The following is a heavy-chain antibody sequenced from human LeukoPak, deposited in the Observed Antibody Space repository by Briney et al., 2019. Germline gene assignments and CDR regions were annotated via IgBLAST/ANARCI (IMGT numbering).Heavy chain of an antibody. Sequence: SETLSPTCTVSGGSVSSGSYYWSWIRQPPGKGLEWIAYIYYTGSTNYNPSLKSRVTISVDTSKNQFSLKLRSVTAADTAVYYCARDYDILTGSFDIWGQGTMVTVSS. CDR3: ARDYDILTGSFDI. V-gene: IGHV4-61*01. D-gene: IGHD3-9*01. CDR1: GGSVSSGSYY. CDR2: IYYTGST. J-gene: IGHJ3*02.